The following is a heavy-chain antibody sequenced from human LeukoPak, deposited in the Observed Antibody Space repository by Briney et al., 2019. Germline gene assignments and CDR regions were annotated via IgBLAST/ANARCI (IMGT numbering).Heavy chain of an antibody. CDR1: GGSFSGYY. V-gene: IGHV4-34*01. CDR3: ARVGRGAIAAAGLFDY. CDR2: INHSGST. Sequence: SETLSLTCAVYGGSFSGYYWSWIRQPPGKGLEWIGEINHSGSTNYNLSLKSRVTISVDTSKNQFSLKLSSVTAADTAVYYCARVGRGAIAAAGLFDYWGQGTLVTVSS. D-gene: IGHD6-13*01. J-gene: IGHJ4*02.